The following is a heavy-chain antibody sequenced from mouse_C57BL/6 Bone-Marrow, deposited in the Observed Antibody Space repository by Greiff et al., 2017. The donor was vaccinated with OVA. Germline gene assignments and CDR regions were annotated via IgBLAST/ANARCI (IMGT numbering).Heavy chain of an antibody. V-gene: IGHV5-6*01. J-gene: IGHJ2*01. Sequence: EVHLVESGGDLVKPGGSLKLSCAASGFTFSSYGMSWVRQTPDKRLEWVATISSGGSYTYYPDSVKGRFTISRDNAKNTLYLQMSSLKSEDTAMYYWARHYYGSSYYWGQGTTLTVSS. D-gene: IGHD1-1*01. CDR3: ARHYYGSSYY. CDR1: GFTFSSYG. CDR2: ISSGGSYT.